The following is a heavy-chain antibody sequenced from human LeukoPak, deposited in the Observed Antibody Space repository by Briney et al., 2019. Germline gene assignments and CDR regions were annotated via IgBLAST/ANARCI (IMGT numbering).Heavy chain of an antibody. J-gene: IGHJ4*02. CDR2: IYHSGNT. CDR3: ARFYDTGLTTLYY. D-gene: IGHD2/OR15-2a*01. Sequence: SETLSLTCVVSGFSITSSYYWGWVRQPPGKGLEWIGSIYHSGNTYYNPSLKSRVTISVDTSKHQFSLELSSVTAADTAVYYCARFYDTGLTTLYYWGQGTLVTVSS. V-gene: IGHV4-38-2*01. CDR1: GFSITSSYY.